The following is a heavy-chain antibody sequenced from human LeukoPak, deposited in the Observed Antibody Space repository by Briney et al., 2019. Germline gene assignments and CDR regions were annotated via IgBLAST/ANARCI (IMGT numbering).Heavy chain of an antibody. V-gene: IGHV3-30-3*01. CDR1: GFTFSSYA. J-gene: IGHJ6*02. Sequence: PGRSLRLSCAASGFTFSSYAMHWVRQAPGKGLEWVAVISYDGSNKYYADSVKGRFTISRDNSKNTLYLQMSSLRAEDTAVYYCARVKGSSSWYNYYYYYGMDVWGQGTTVTVSS. CDR2: ISYDGSNK. D-gene: IGHD6-13*01. CDR3: ARVKGSSSWYNYYYYYGMDV.